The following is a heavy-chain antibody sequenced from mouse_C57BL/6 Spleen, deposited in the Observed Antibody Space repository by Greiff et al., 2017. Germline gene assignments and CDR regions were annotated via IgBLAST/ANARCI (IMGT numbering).Heavy chain of an antibody. CDR2: IHPNSGST. CDR3: AKQGQLGFDY. CDR1: GYTFTSYW. Sequence: QVQLQQPGAELVKPGASVKLSCKASGYTFTSYWMHWVKQRPGQGLEWIGMIHPNSGSTNYNEKFKSKATLAVDKSSSTAYMQLSSLTSEDSAVYYCAKQGQLGFDYWGQGTTLTVSS. V-gene: IGHV1-64*01. D-gene: IGHD4-1*02. J-gene: IGHJ2*01.